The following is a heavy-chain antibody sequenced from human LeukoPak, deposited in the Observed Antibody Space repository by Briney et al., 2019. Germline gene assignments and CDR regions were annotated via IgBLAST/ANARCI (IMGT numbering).Heavy chain of an antibody. Sequence: PGGSLRLSCAASGFTFDGYAMHWVRQAPGKGLEWVSGISWNSGSIGYADSVKGRFTISRDNAKNSLYLQMNSLRAEDTALYYCAKDHYDSSGYSDYWGQGTLVTVSS. CDR3: AKDHYDSSGYSDY. CDR2: ISWNSGSI. D-gene: IGHD3-22*01. J-gene: IGHJ4*02. V-gene: IGHV3-9*01. CDR1: GFTFDGYA.